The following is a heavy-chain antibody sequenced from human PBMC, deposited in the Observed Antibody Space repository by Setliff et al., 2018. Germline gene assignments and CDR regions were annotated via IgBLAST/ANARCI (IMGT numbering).Heavy chain of an antibody. CDR1: GFTFSSYV. Sequence: PGGSLRLSCAASGFTFSSYVITWVRQAPGKGLEWVSMISGSAQTTYYADSVKGRFTISRDNSKNTLYLQMNSLRAEDTAVYYCAKHGAYNDFLTGYNFYYDMDVWGQGTTVTVSS. V-gene: IGHV3-23*01. CDR2: ISGSAQTT. D-gene: IGHD3-9*01. CDR3: AKHGAYNDFLTGYNFYYDMDV. J-gene: IGHJ6*02.